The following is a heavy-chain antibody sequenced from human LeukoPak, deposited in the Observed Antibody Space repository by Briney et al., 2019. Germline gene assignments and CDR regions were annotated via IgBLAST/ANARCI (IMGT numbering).Heavy chain of an antibody. CDR1: GFTFSSHA. D-gene: IGHD6-6*01. J-gene: IGHJ4*02. Sequence: PGGSLRLSCAASGFTFSSHAMSWVRQAPGKGLEWVSSISSSSSYIYYADSVKGRFTISRDNAKNSLYLQMNSLRAEDTAVYYCARDRQFGIAARPDYWGQGTLVTVSS. CDR3: ARDRQFGIAARPDY. V-gene: IGHV3-21*01. CDR2: ISSSSSYI.